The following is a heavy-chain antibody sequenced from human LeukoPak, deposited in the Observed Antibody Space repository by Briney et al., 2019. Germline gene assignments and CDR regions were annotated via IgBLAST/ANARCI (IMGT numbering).Heavy chain of an antibody. CDR3: ARRRYGMDV. V-gene: IGHV4-59*01. J-gene: IGHJ6*02. CDR1: GGSISSYY. Sequence: SETLSLTCTVSGGSISSYYWSWIRQPPGKGLEWIGYIYYSGSTDYNPSLKSRVTISVDTSKNQFSLKLSSVTAADTAVYYCARRRYGMDVWGQGTTVTVSS. CDR2: IYYSGST.